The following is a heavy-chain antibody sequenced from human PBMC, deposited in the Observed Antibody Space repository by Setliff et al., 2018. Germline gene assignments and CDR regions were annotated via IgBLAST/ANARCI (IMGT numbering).Heavy chain of an antibody. J-gene: IGHJ6*02. D-gene: IGHD3-10*01. CDR2: IYYSGST. CDR1: GGSISTYY. Sequence: SETLSLTCTVSGGSISTYYWSWIRQPPGKGPEWIGYIYYSGSTNYNPSLKSRLTISVDTSKNQFSLKLSSVTAADTAVYYCARDARAPWFYYGMDVWGQETTVTVSS. V-gene: IGHV4-59*01. CDR3: ARDARAPWFYYGMDV.